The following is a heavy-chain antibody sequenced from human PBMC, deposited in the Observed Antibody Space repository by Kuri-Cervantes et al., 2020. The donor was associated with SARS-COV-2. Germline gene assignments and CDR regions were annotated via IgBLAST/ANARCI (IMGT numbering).Heavy chain of an antibody. J-gene: IGHJ3*02. CDR3: ARDPLGFTFGGVIVDAFDI. V-gene: IGHV4-4*07. Sequence: SETLSLTCTVSGGSISSYYWSWIRQPAGKGLEWIGRIYTSGSPNYIPSLKSRVTMSVGTSKNQFSLKLSSVTAADTAVYYCARDPLGFTFGGVIVDAFDIWGQGTMVTVSS. CDR2: IYTSGSP. D-gene: IGHD3-16*02. CDR1: GGSISSYY.